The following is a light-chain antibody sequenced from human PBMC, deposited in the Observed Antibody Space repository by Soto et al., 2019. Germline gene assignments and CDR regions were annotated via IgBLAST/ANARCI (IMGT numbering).Light chain of an antibody. J-gene: IGKJ5*01. CDR2: VAS. V-gene: IGKV1-9*01. CDR1: QGISSF. CDR3: QQLNSYPLT. Sequence: GDSVTITCRATQGISSFLAWYQQKPGKAPKLMIYVASSLQSGAPSRFSGSGSGADCTLTISSLQPEDVATYFCQQLNSYPLTLGQGTRLEI.